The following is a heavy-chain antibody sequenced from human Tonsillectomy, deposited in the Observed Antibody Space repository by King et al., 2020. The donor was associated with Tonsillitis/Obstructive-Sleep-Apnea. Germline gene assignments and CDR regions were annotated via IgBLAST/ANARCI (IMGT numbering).Heavy chain of an antibody. CDR3: GREFGDATLKTFYSGMDV. Sequence: VQLVESGGGVVQPGRSLRLSCAASGFTFSGYAMHWVRQAPGKGLEWVSVLSYDGSKKLYADSVKGRFTISRDNSKSTLYLQLNSLRAEDTAVYYCGREFGDATLKTFYSGMDVWGQGSTVTVSS. V-gene: IGHV3-30*04. D-gene: IGHD3-10*01. J-gene: IGHJ6*02. CDR2: LSYDGSKK. CDR1: GFTFSGYA.